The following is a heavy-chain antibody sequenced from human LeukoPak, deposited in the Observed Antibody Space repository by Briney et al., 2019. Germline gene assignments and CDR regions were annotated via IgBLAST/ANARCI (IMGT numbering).Heavy chain of an antibody. CDR1: GFPFDNYA. CDR3: AKDMGPGTRELLLIGDY. CDR2: ISWNSGSI. Sequence: PGGSLRLSCVGSGFPFDNYALNWVRQAPGKGLEWVSGISWNSGSIGYADSVKGRFTISRDNAKNSLYLQMNSLRAEDTALYYCAKDMGPGTRELLLIGDYWGQGTLVTVSS. V-gene: IGHV3-9*01. J-gene: IGHJ4*02. D-gene: IGHD1-26*01.